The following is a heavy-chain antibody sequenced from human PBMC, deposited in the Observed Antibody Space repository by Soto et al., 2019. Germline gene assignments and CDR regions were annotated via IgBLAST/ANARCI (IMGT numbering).Heavy chain of an antibody. V-gene: IGHV2-70*01. CDR1: GFSLSTSEMC. Sequence: PTVVNPTQTLTLTCTFSGFSLSTSEMCVSWIRQPPGKALEWLALIDWDDDKYYSTSLKTRLTISKDTSKNQVVLTMTNMNPVDRATYYCARIRNYYDGSGYYYGPVSYFDYWGQGTLVTVSS. CDR2: IDWDDDK. J-gene: IGHJ4*02. D-gene: IGHD3-22*01. CDR3: ARIRNYYDGSGYYYGPVSYFDY.